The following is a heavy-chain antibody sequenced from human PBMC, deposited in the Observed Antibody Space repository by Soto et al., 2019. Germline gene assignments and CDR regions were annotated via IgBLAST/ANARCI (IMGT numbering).Heavy chain of an antibody. D-gene: IGHD3-10*01. V-gene: IGHV4-4*02. Sequence: SETLSLTCAVSGGYISSSNWWIWVRQPPGKGLEWIGEIYHSGSTNYNPSLKSRVTISVDKSKNQFSLKLSSVTAADTAVYYCARLIYGSGRLDYWGQGTPVTVSS. CDR1: GGYISSSNW. CDR2: IYHSGST. CDR3: ARLIYGSGRLDY. J-gene: IGHJ4*02.